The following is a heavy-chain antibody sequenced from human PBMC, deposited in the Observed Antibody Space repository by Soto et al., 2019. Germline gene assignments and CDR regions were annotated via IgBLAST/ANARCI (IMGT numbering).Heavy chain of an antibody. CDR2: ISDSGGSI. D-gene: IGHD1-26*01. CDR1: GFTVSNYA. J-gene: IGHJ5*02. CDR3: VKGGASYTGSWYAH. Sequence: EVQLLEYGGGLVQPGESLTLSCAASGFTVSNYAVHWGRQAPGKGLNWVSTISDSGGSIYYIVSVRGRFPISRDSSKNTLYLQMKGLRVEDTAIYESVKGGASYTGSWYAHWGRGILVTVSS. V-gene: IGHV3-23*01.